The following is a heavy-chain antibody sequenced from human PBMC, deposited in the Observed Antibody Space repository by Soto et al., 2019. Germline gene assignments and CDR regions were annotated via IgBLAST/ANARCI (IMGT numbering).Heavy chain of an antibody. J-gene: IGHJ4*02. CDR1: GGSISSSSYY. V-gene: IGHV4-39*01. CDR3: ASLYTVTTVGFDY. Sequence: SETLSLTCTVSGGSISSSSYYWGWIRQPPGKGLEWIGSIYYSGSTYYNPSLKSRVTISVDTSKNQFSLKLSSVTAADTAVYYCASLYTVTTVGFDYWGQGTLVTVSS. CDR2: IYYSGST. D-gene: IGHD4-17*01.